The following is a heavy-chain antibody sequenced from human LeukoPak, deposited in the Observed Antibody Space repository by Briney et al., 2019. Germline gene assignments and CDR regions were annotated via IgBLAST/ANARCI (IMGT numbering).Heavy chain of an antibody. J-gene: IGHJ3*01. CDR1: GFTFNVYG. D-gene: IGHD3-16*02. CDR2: ISGSGDST. V-gene: IGHV3-23*01. Sequence: GGSLRLSCAASGFTFNVYGIHWVRQAPGKGLEWVAVISGSGDSTYYADSVEGRFTISRDNSKNTLYLQMNSLRAEDTALYYCAKGPDHDYVWGNYRLWGQGTMVTVSS. CDR3: AKGPDHDYVWGNYRL.